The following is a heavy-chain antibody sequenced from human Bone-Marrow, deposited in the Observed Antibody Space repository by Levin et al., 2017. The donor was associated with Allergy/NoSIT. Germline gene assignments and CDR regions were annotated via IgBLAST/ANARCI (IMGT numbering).Heavy chain of an antibody. CDR2: ISYDGSNK. CDR1: GFTFSSYA. J-gene: IGHJ4*02. Sequence: GGSLRLSCAASGFTFSSYAMHWVRQAPGKGLEWVAVISYDGSNKYYADSVKGRFTISRDNSKNTLYLQMNSLRAEDTAVYYCARGAYYYDSSGYQTSYYFDYWGQGTLVTVSS. CDR3: ARGAYYYDSSGYQTSYYFDY. V-gene: IGHV3-30*04. D-gene: IGHD3-22*01.